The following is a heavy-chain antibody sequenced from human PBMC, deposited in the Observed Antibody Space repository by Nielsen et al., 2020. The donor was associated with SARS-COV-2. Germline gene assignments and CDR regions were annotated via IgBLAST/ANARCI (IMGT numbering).Heavy chain of an antibody. CDR3: TRQTWYSGSYEDY. CDR1: GFTFSGSA. D-gene: IGHD1-26*01. J-gene: IGHJ4*02. CDR2: IRSKANSYAT. Sequence: GGSLRLSCAASGFTFSGSAMHWVRQASGKGLEWVGRIRSKANSYATAYAASVKGRFTISRDDSKNTAYLQMNSLKTEDTAVYYCTRQTWYSGSYEDYWGQGTLVTVSS. V-gene: IGHV3-73*01.